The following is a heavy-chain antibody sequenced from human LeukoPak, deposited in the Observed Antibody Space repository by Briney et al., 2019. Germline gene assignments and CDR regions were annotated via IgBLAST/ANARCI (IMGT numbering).Heavy chain of an antibody. CDR1: GDSVSSNSAA. D-gene: IGHD3-10*01. CDR2: TYYRSKWYN. J-gene: IGHJ3*02. V-gene: IGHV6-1*01. CDR3: ASSEYYYGSGSYYNPPGDAFDI. Sequence: SQTLSLTCAISGDSVSSNSAAWNWIRQSPSRGLEWLGRTYYRSKWYNDYAVSVKSRITINPGTSKNQFSLQLNSVTPEDTAVYYCASSEYYYGSGSYYNPPGDAFDIWGQGTMVTVSS.